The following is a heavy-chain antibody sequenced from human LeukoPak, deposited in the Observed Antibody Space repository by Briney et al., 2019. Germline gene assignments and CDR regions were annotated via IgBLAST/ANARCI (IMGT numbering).Heavy chain of an antibody. CDR2: IGISSTTI. CDR1: GFTFSSYT. Sequence: PGGSLRLSCAASGFTFSSYTMNWVRQPPGKGLEWVSNIGISSTTIYYADSVKGRVSISRDNAKNTVYLQMDGLRAEDTAVYYCAGYGGNSFWGQGTLVTVSS. D-gene: IGHD4-23*01. CDR3: AGYGGNSF. V-gene: IGHV3-48*01. J-gene: IGHJ4*02.